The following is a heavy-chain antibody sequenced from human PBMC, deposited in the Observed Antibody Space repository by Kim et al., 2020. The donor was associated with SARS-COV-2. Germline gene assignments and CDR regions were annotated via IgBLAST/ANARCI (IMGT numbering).Heavy chain of an antibody. CDR2: ISYDGSNK. J-gene: IGHJ4*01. V-gene: IGHV3-30*18. CDR3: AKDFGDGYNYGDFDY. Sequence: GGSLRLSCAASGFTFSSYGMHWVRQAPGKGLEWVAVISYDGSNKYYADSVKGRFTISRDNSKNTLYLQMNSLRAEDTAVYYFAKDFGDGYNYGDFDYWG. D-gene: IGHD5-12*01. CDR1: GFTFSSYG.